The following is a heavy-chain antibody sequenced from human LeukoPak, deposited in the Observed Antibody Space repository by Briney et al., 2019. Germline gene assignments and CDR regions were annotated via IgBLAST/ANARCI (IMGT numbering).Heavy chain of an antibody. V-gene: IGHV1-2*02. J-gene: IGHJ4*02. D-gene: IGHD3-9*01. CDR1: GYTFTDSH. CDR2: INPNSGGT. CDR3: ARDVYDILTGSGSYFDH. Sequence: ASMKVSCKTSGYTFTDSHIHWVRQAPGQGLQWMAWINPNSGGTKYAQKFQGRVTVTRDTSISTAYMELASLKSDDTAVYYCARDVYDILTGSGSYFDHWGPGTLVTVSS.